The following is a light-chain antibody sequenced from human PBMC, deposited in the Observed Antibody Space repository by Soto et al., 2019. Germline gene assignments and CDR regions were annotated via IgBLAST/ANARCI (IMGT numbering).Light chain of an antibody. CDR2: KAS. V-gene: IGKV1-5*03. J-gene: IGKJ1*01. Sequence: DIQMTQSPSTLSASVGDRVTITCRASQSISSWLAWYQQKPGKAPKLLIYKASSLESGVPSRFSGSGSGTEFTLNISSLQTDEFATYYCQQYNSYRRTFGQGTKVEIK. CDR1: QSISSW. CDR3: QQYNSYRRT.